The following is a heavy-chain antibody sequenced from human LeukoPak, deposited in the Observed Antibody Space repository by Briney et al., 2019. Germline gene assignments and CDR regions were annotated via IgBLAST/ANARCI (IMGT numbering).Heavy chain of an antibody. CDR1: GFTFSNYI. V-gene: IGHV3-23*01. D-gene: IGHD2-2*01. CDR3: AKTGSSTSLA. J-gene: IGHJ5*02. Sequence: GGSLRLSCAASGFTFSNYIMSWVRQAPGKGLEWVSSISASGGSTYYADSVKGRFTISRDSSKNTLYLQMNTLRAEDTAVYYCAKTGSSTSLAWGQGTLVTVSS. CDR2: ISASGGST.